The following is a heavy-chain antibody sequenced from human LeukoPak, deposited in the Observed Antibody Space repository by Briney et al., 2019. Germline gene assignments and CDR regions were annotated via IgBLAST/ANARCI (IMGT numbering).Heavy chain of an antibody. Sequence: GGSLRLSCAASGFTVSSNYMSWVRQVPGKGLEWVSVIYSGGSTYYADSVKGRFTISRDNSKNTLYLQMNSLRAEDTAVYYCARPNYYDSIYAFDIWGQGTMVTVSS. CDR1: GFTVSSNY. J-gene: IGHJ3*02. V-gene: IGHV3-53*01. CDR3: ARPNYYDSIYAFDI. D-gene: IGHD3-22*01. CDR2: IYSGGST.